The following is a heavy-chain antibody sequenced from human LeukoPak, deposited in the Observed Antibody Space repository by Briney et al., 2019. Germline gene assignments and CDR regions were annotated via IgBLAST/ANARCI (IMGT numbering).Heavy chain of an antibody. V-gene: IGHV3-11*01. J-gene: IGHJ4*02. D-gene: IGHD1-26*01. CDR1: GFTFSDYY. Sequence: GGSLRLSCAASGFTFSDYYMSWIREAPGKGLEWVAYISRNGSAVYYADFVKGRFTVSRDNAKNSLFLQMNSLSAEDTAVYYCARVLSGSYPYFDYWGQGTLVTVSS. CDR3: ARVLSGSYPYFDY. CDR2: ISRNGSAV.